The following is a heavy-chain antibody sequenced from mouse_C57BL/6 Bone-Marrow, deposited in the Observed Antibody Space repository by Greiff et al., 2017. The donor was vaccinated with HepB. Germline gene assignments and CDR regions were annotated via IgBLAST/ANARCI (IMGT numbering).Heavy chain of an antibody. Sequence: QVQLKQSGAELVKPGASVKISCKASGYAFSSYWMNWVKQRPGKGLEWIGQIYPGDGDTNYNGKFKGKATLTADKSSSTAYMQLSSLTSEDSAVYFCASRGGLGRNWYFDVWGTGTTVTVSS. J-gene: IGHJ1*03. CDR1: GYAFSSYW. V-gene: IGHV1-80*01. CDR2: IYPGDGDT. D-gene: IGHD4-1*01. CDR3: ASRGGLGRNWYFDV.